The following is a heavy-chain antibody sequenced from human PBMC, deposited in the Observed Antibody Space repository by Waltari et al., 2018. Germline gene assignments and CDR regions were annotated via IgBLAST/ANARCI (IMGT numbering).Heavy chain of an antibody. V-gene: IGHV3-74*03. CDR1: GFSISDCW. CDR3: ARKGGRGYTYGPFYYDS. D-gene: IGHD5-18*01. Sequence: EVHMVEAGGNLVQPGGSLRLNCAASGFSISDCWMTRVRQFPGEGLVWVSRINGDGGSIMYSDSVKGRFTISRDNTRNTLYLQMNSLRVEDTAVYYCARKGGRGYTYGPFYYDSWGQGTQVTVSS. CDR2: INGDGGSI. J-gene: IGHJ4*02.